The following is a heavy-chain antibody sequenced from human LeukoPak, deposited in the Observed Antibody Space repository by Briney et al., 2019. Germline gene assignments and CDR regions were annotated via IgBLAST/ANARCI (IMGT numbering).Heavy chain of an antibody. J-gene: IGHJ4*02. CDR3: ARDWGPSGYDYSEFDY. Sequence: PSQTLSLTCTVSGGSISSGDYYWSWIRQPPGKGLEWIGYIYYSGSTYYNSSLKSRVTISVDTSKNQFSLKLSSVTAADTAVYYCARDWGPSGYDYSEFDYWGQGTLVTVSS. CDR1: GGSISSGDYY. D-gene: IGHD5-12*01. V-gene: IGHV4-30-4*08. CDR2: IYYSGST.